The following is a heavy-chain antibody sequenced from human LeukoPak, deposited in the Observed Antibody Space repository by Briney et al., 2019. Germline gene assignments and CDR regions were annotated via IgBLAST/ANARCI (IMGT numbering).Heavy chain of an antibody. D-gene: IGHD5-18*01. CDR2: IYYSGST. V-gene: IGHV4-59*08. Sequence: PSETLSLTCTVSGGSISPYYWSWIRQPPGKGLEWIGYIYYSGSTNYNPSLKSRVTISVDTSKNQFSLKLGSVTAADTAVYYCARHALYSSIIRNYYYGMDVWGQGTTVTVSS. J-gene: IGHJ6*02. CDR1: GGSISPYY. CDR3: ARHALYSSIIRNYYYGMDV.